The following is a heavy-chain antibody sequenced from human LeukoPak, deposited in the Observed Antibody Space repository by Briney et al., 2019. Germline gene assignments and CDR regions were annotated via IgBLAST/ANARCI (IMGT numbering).Heavy chain of an antibody. J-gene: IGHJ4*02. CDR1: GFTFSDYY. CDR2: ISTSGSVI. V-gene: IGHV3-11*01. Sequence: PGGSLRLSCAASGFTFSDYYMSYIRQAPGKGLEWLSYISTSGSVIYYADSVKGRFAISRDNSKNTLSLQMNSLSAEDTAVYYCATGMSFGYWGQGTLVTVSS. CDR3: ATGMSFGY.